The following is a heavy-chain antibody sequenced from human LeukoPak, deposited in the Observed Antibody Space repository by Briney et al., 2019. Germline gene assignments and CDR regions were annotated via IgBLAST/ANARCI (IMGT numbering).Heavy chain of an antibody. Sequence: SCAASGFTFSSYAMHWVRQAPGQGLEWMGWINPNSGGTNYAQKFQGRVTMTRDTSISTAYMELSRLRSDDTAVYYCAREYSGSYLNWFDPWGQGTLVTVSS. V-gene: IGHV1-2*02. D-gene: IGHD1-26*01. CDR3: AREYSGSYLNWFDP. CDR1: GFTFSSYA. CDR2: INPNSGGT. J-gene: IGHJ5*02.